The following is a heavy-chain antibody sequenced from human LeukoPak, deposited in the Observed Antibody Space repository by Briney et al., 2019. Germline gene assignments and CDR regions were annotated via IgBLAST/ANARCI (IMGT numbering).Heavy chain of an antibody. V-gene: IGHV4-31*03. CDR1: GGPISSGGYY. J-gene: IGHJ3*02. CDR2: IYYNGNT. CDR3: ARYCSSTSCYRDAFDI. D-gene: IGHD2-2*01. Sequence: NPSETLSLTCTVSGGPISSGGYYWSWIRQHPGNGLEWIGYIYYNGNTYYNPSLKSRVTISVDTSKNQFSLKLSSVTAADTAVYYCARYCSSTSCYRDAFDIWGQGTMVTVSS.